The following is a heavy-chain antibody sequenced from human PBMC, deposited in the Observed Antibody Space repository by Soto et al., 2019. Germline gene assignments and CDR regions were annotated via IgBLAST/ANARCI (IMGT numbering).Heavy chain of an antibody. CDR2: ISAYNGNT. D-gene: IGHD2-8*01. Sequence: QVQLVQSGAEVKKPGASVKVSCKASGYTFTSYGISWVRQAPGQGLEWMGWISAYNGNTNYAQKLQGRVTMTTDTGTIAGDMELRSLRADDTALYYCASQDCTNGVCYRAGSYYYGMDVWGQGTTVTVSS. J-gene: IGHJ6*02. V-gene: IGHV1-18*01. CDR3: ASQDCTNGVCYRAGSYYYGMDV. CDR1: GYTFTSYG.